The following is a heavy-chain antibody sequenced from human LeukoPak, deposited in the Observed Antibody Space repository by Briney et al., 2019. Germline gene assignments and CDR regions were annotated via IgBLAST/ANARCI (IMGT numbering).Heavy chain of an antibody. Sequence: KASETLSLTCAVSGFSISSGYFWTWIRQPPGKGLEWIGYIYYSGGTNYNPSLKSRVTISVDTSKNQFSLKLSSVTAADTAVYYCARKGSSGWYFDFWGQGTLVTVSS. D-gene: IGHD6-19*01. CDR3: ARKGSSGWYFDF. J-gene: IGHJ4*02. V-gene: IGHV4-61*01. CDR1: GFSISSGYF. CDR2: IYYSGGT.